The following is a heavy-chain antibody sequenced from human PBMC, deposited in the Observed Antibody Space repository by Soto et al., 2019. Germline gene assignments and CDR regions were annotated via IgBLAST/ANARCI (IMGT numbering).Heavy chain of an antibody. CDR2: IYYSGST. J-gene: IGHJ4*02. CDR3: ARHQYSSSWYRKNDFDY. CDR1: GGSIGSSSYY. D-gene: IGHD6-13*01. Sequence: SETLSLTCTVSGGSIGSSSYYWGWIRQPPGKGLEWIGSIYYSGSTYYNPSLKSRVTISVDTSKNQFSLKLSSVTAADTAVYYCARHQYSSSWYRKNDFDYRGQGTLVTVSS. V-gene: IGHV4-39*01.